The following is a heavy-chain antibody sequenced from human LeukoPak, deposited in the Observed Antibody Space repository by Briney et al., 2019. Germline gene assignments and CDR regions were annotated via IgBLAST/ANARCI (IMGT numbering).Heavy chain of an antibody. CDR1: GFTLSSYS. CDR3: ARVGSNQWLDY. J-gene: IGHJ4*02. V-gene: IGHV3-48*01. Sequence: GGSLRLSCAASGFTLSSYSMNWVRRAPGKGLEWVSYISGGSSTIYNADSVKGRFTISRDNAKNLLYLLMDTLRAEDTAVYYCARVGSNQWLDYWGQGTLVTVSS. CDR2: ISGGSSTI. D-gene: IGHD6-19*01.